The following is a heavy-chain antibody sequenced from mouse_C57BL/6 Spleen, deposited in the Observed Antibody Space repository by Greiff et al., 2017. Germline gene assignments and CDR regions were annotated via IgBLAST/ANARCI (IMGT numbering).Heavy chain of an antibody. CDR2: ISSGSSTI. CDR1: GFTFSDYG. Sequence: DVMLVESGGGLVKPGGSLKLSCAASGFTFSDYGMHWVRQAPEKGLEWVAYISSGSSTIYYADTVKGRFTISRDNAKNTLFLQMTSLRSEDTAMYYCARRDYGSEKDAMDYWGQGTSVTVSS. J-gene: IGHJ4*01. D-gene: IGHD1-1*01. CDR3: ARRDYGSEKDAMDY. V-gene: IGHV5-17*01.